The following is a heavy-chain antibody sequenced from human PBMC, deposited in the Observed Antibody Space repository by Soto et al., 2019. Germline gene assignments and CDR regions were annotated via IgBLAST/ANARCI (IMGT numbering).Heavy chain of an antibody. CDR1: GFSFSSYG. D-gene: IGHD2-2*01. Sequence: QVQLVESGGGVVQPGRSLRLSCAASGFSFSSYGMHWVRQAPGKGLKWVAVISYDGSNKYYADSVKGRFTISRDNSKSTLYLQMNSLRAEDTAVYYCAKDVRFSNSWYLDYWGQGTLVTVSS. V-gene: IGHV3-30*18. CDR3: AKDVRFSNSWYLDY. J-gene: IGHJ4*02. CDR2: ISYDGSNK.